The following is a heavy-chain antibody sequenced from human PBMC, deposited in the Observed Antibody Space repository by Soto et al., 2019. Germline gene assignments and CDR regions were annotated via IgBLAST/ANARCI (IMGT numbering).Heavy chain of an antibody. D-gene: IGHD4-17*01. CDR2: MYPGDSDT. V-gene: IGHV5-51*01. Sequence: PGEALKICCEASEYSFTTGWIGWVRQTPGKGLELMGIMYPGDSDTRYSPSFQGQVTISADKSISTTYLQWNSLGTSDTAIYYCARGNGPPTSYIDSRGRRTALTVSS. J-gene: IGHJ4*02. CDR3: ARGNGPPTSYIDS. CDR1: EYSFTTGW.